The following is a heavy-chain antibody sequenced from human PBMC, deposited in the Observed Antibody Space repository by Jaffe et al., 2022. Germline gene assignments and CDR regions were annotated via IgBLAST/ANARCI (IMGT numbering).Heavy chain of an antibody. V-gene: IGHV4-59*01. CDR3: ATKSDGGNPYYYYYYYMDV. CDR2: IYYSGST. CDR1: GGSISSYY. J-gene: IGHJ6*03. D-gene: IGHD2-15*01. Sequence: QVQLQESGPGLVKPSETLSLTCTVSGGSISSYYWSWIRQPPGKGLEWIGYIYYSGSTNYNPSLKSRVTISVDTSKNQFSLKLSSVTAADTAVYYCATKSDGGNPYYYYYYYMDVWGKGTTVTVSS.